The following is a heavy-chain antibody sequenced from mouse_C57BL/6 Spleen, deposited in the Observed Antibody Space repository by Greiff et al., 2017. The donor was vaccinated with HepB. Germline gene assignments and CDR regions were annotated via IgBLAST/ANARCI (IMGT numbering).Heavy chain of an antibody. V-gene: IGHV14-4*01. CDR2: IDPENGDT. CDR3: TTGGAGAMDY. J-gene: IGHJ4*01. CDR1: GFNIKDDN. Sequence: VQLQQSGAELVRPGASVKLSCTASGFNIKDDNMHWVKQRPEQGLEWIGWIDPENGDTEYASKFQGKATITADTSSNTAYLQLSSLTSEDTSVYYCTTGGAGAMDYWGQGTSVTVAS.